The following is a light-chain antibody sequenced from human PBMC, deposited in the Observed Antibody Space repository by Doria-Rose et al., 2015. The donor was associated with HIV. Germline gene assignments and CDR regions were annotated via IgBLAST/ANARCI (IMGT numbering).Light chain of an antibody. CDR2: GNN. V-gene: IGLV1-40*01. Sequence: SVSGAPGQRVTISCTGSSSNIGAGYDVHWYQQLPGTTPKLLIYGNNNRPSGVPDRFSGSKSGTSASLAITGLRAEDEADYYCQSYDNSLSGLWVFGGGTKLTVL. CDR3: QSYDNSLSGLWV. J-gene: IGLJ3*02. CDR1: SSNIGAGYD.